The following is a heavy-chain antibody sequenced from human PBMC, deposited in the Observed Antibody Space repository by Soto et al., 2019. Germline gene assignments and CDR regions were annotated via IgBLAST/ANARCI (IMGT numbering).Heavy chain of an antibody. Sequence: PSETLSLTCTVSGGSISSYYWSWIRPPPGKGLEWIGYIYYSGSTNYNPSLKSRVTISVDTSKNQFSLKLSSVTAADTAVYYCARFPYDFWSGSPGWGQGTLVTVSS. D-gene: IGHD3-3*01. CDR3: ARFPYDFWSGSPG. J-gene: IGHJ4*02. CDR2: IYYSGST. CDR1: GGSISSYY. V-gene: IGHV4-59*01.